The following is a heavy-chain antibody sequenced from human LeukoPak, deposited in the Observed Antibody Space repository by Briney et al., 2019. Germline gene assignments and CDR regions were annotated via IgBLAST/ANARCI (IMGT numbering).Heavy chain of an antibody. Sequence: PSQTLSLTCTVSGGSINSGGYYWHWIRQPAGKGLEWLGHISATGSTTYNPSLKSRVTISVDTSKNQFSLRLNSVTAADTAVYYCARGGNWNSYYFDYWGQGALVTVSS. CDR2: ISATGST. V-gene: IGHV4-61*09. CDR1: GGSINSGGYY. D-gene: IGHD1-1*01. CDR3: ARGGNWNSYYFDY. J-gene: IGHJ4*02.